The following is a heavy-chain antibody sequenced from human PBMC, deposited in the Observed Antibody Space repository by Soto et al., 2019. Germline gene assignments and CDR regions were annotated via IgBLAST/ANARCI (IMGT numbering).Heavy chain of an antibody. J-gene: IGHJ4*02. CDR2: ISSSSSYI. V-gene: IGHV3-21*01. CDR3: ARARYYDILTWPRAFDY. Sequence: GVLRLSCAASGFTFSSYSMNWVRQAPGKGLEWVSSISSSSSYIYYADSVKGRFTISRDNAKNSLYLQMNSLIAEDTAVYYCARARYYDILTWPRAFDYWGQGTLVTVSS. CDR1: GFTFSSYS. D-gene: IGHD3-9*01.